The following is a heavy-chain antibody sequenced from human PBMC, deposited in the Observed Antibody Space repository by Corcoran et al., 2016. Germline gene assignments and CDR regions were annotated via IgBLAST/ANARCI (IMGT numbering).Heavy chain of an antibody. CDR1: GGSISSSSYY. CDR2: IYYSGST. V-gene: IGHV4-39*07. J-gene: IGHJ4*02. D-gene: IGHD1-1*01. CDR3: ARDRRPGEGGYLGY. Sequence: QLQLQESGPGLVKPSETLSLTCTVSGGSISSSSYYWGWIRQPPGKGLEWIGSIYYSGSTYYNPSLKSRVTISVDTSKNQFFLKLSSVTAADTGGYDWARDRRPGEGGYLGYWGQGTLVTVSS.